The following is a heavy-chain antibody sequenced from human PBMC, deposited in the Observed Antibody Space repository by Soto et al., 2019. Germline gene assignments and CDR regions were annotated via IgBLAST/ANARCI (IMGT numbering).Heavy chain of an antibody. J-gene: IGHJ5*02. V-gene: IGHV2-5*02. CDR3: AHRATMTIFGLIIDNGIWFDP. CDR2: IYWDGDK. Sequence: QFNLIESGPRLGKPTQPPTRTCTSSGFSLSLPGAAVGGVRKPPGRALGGLALIYWDGDKRYNASLGNRLTITKDTSMNQVVLTLTNVDPADTATYYCAHRATMTIFGLIIDNGIWFDPWGQGTRVIVSS. D-gene: IGHD3-3*01. CDR1: GFSLSLPGAA.